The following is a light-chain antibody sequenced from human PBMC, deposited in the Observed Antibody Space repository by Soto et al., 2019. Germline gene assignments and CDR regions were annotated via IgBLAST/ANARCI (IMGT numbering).Light chain of an antibody. CDR2: GAS. CDR3: QQYYNFPFT. J-gene: IGKJ2*01. Sequence: EIVLTQSPATLSLSPGQRATLSCRASQPINDFLAWYQQKPGQAPRLLIYGASNRVTGIPARFSGSGSETDFTLTISCLQSEDFATYYCQQYYNFPFTFGQGTKLEVK. CDR1: QPINDF. V-gene: IGKV3-11*01.